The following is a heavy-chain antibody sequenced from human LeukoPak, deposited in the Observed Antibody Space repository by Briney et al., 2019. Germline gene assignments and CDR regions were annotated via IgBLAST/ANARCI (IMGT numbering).Heavy chain of an antibody. V-gene: IGHV4-59*11. CDR1: GGSLSSHY. CDR3: AREGRWGVKYFIDF. Sequence: SETLSLTCHVSGGSLSSHYWSWVRQSPEKGLEWVGQIYHTGSTHYNPSLRSRFAISVDTSKNQFFLNVKSVTAADTAVYYCAREGRWGVKYFIDFWGQGTLVIVSS. J-gene: IGHJ4*02. D-gene: IGHD4-23*01. CDR2: IYHTGST.